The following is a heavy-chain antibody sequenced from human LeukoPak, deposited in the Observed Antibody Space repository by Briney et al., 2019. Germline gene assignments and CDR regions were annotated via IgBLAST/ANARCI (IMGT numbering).Heavy chain of an antibody. CDR2: INHSGST. Sequence: PSETLSLTCTVSGGSISSGGYYWSWIRQPPGKGLEWIGEINHSGSTNYNPSLKSRVTISVDTSKNQFSLKLSSVTAADTAVYYCARIVGATTPSNFDYWGQGTLVTVSS. V-gene: IGHV4-39*07. CDR3: ARIVGATTPSNFDY. D-gene: IGHD1-26*01. CDR1: GGSISSGGYY. J-gene: IGHJ4*02.